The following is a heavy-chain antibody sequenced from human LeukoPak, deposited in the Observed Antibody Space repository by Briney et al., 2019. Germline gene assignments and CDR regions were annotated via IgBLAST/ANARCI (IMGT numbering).Heavy chain of an antibody. D-gene: IGHD4-11*01. CDR2: ISGSGGST. V-gene: IGHV3-23*01. CDR3: SKDGYYSDYLFDF. Sequence: AGGSLRLSCAASGFTFSSYAMSWVRQAPGKGLEWVSAISGSGGSTYYADSVKGRFTISRDNSKNTLYLQMNRLRAEATAVYYCSKDGYYSDYLFDFWGQGTLVTVSS. CDR1: GFTFSSYA. J-gene: IGHJ4*02.